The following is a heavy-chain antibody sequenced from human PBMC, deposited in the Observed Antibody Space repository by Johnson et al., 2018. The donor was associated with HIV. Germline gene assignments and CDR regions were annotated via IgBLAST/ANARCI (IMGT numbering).Heavy chain of an antibody. CDR1: GFTFSSYA. CDR3: ARYITAARPSAFDI. V-gene: IGHV3-30-3*01. J-gene: IGHJ3*02. CDR2: ISYDGSNK. D-gene: IGHD6-6*01. Sequence: QEKLVESGGGVVQPGRSLRLSCAASGFTFSSYAMHWVRQAPGKGLEWVAVISYDGSNKYYADSVKGRFTISRDNSKNTLYLQMNSLRAEDTAVYYCARYITAARPSAFDIWGQGTMVTVSS.